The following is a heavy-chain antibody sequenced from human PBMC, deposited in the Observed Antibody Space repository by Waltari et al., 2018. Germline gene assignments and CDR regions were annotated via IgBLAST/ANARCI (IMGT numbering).Heavy chain of an antibody. V-gene: IGHV4-39*07. J-gene: IGHJ4*02. D-gene: IGHD2-15*01. CDR2: VYYSGAT. CDR1: GGSIYSSSYY. Sequence: QLQLQESDPGLLKPSETLSLTCSVSGGSIYSSSYYWGWFRQPPGKGLEWIGTVYYSGATQYNQSLKGRVTISIDTSRNQFSLKLTSVTAADTAVYYCAVEWRGGPVVGPQGDYWGRGTLVSVSS. CDR3: AVEWRGGPVVGPQGDY.